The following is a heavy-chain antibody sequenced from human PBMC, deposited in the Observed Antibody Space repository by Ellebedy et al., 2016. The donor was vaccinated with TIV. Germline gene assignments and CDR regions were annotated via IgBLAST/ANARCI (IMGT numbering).Heavy chain of an antibody. V-gene: IGHV4-34*01. Sequence: MPSETLSLTCAVYGGSVSAHYWSWIRQPPGKGLEWTGEINHSGNTAYTNYNPSLKSRVAMSLDTSKNQFSLKLSSVTAADTAVYYCARGREGGYYFDLWGQGTLVTFSS. CDR2: INHSGNTAYT. D-gene: IGHD2-15*01. CDR1: GGSVSAHY. J-gene: IGHJ4*02. CDR3: ARGREGGYYFDL.